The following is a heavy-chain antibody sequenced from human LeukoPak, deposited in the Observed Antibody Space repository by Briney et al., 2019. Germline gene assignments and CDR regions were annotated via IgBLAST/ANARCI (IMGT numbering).Heavy chain of an antibody. CDR3: ARISYDSSGYYRYYFDY. CDR2: INHSGST. V-gene: IGHV4-34*01. Sequence: SETLSLTCAVYGGSFSGYYWSWIRQPPGKGLEWIGEINHSGSTNYNPSLQSRVTISVDTSKNQFSLKLSSVTAADTAVYYCARISYDSSGYYRYYFDYWGQGTLVIVSS. CDR1: GGSFSGYY. J-gene: IGHJ4*02. D-gene: IGHD3-22*01.